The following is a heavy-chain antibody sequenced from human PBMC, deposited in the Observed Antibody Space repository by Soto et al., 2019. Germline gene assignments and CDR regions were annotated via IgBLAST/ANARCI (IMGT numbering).Heavy chain of an antibody. CDR1: GFIFKLYA. D-gene: IGHD2-15*01. V-gene: IGHV3-30*09. Sequence: PGGSLRLSCTASGFIFKLYAMHWVRQAPGKGLEWVAVISYNERRLNFADSVRGRFAISRDNSENTLHLQMDSLRVEDTAVYYCARDDVLCDGGRCYGIPLDVWGKGTTVTVSS. J-gene: IGHJ6*04. CDR3: ARDDVLCDGGRCYGIPLDV. CDR2: ISYNERRL.